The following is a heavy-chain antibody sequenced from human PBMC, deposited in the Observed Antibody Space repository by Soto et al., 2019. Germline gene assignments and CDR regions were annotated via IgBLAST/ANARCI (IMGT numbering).Heavy chain of an antibody. J-gene: IGHJ6*02. CDR3: ARDPPPLRSYYYYRKEL. CDR1: GFTFSSYS. CDR2: ISSSSSYI. Sequence: PGGSLILSCAASGFTFSSYSMNWVRQAPGKGLEWVSSISSSSSYIYYADSVKGRFTISRDNAKNSLYLQMNSLRAEDTAVYYCARDPPPLRSYYYYRKELWGQGTTVTVSS. V-gene: IGHV3-21*01.